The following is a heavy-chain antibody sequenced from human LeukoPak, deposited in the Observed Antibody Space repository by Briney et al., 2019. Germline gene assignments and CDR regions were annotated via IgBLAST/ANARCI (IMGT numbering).Heavy chain of an antibody. D-gene: IGHD3-16*02. V-gene: IGHV1-8*01. CDR1: GYTFTSYD. J-gene: IGHJ3*02. CDR2: MNPNSGNT. CDR3: AKAAILMGDYVWGSYRKAYAFDI. Sequence: ASVKVSCKASGYTFTSYDINWVRQATGQGLEWMGWMNPNSGNTGYAQKFQGRVTMTRNTSISTAYMELSSLRSEDTAVHYCAKAAILMGDYVWGSYRKAYAFDIWGQGTMATVSS.